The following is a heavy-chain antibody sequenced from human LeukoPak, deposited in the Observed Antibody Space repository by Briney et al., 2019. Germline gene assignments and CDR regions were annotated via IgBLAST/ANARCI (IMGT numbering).Heavy chain of an antibody. CDR3: ANGGGSGPSSRFNDY. CDR1: GFTFSSYA. V-gene: IGHV3-23*01. CDR2: INGSGGST. D-gene: IGHD2-15*01. Sequence: GGSLRLSCAASGFTFSSYAMSWVRQAPGKGLEWVSDINGSGGSTYYADSVKGRFTISRDNSKNTLYLQMNSLRAEDTAVYYCANGGGSGPSSRFNDYWGQGTLVTVSS. J-gene: IGHJ4*02.